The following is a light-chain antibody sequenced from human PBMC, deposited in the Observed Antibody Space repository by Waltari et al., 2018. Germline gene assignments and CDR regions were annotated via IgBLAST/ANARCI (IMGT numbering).Light chain of an antibody. Sequence: DIQMTQSPSTLSASVGDRVTITCRASQSISRYLAWYQQKPGKAPKLLISKASTLGSGVPARFSGSGSGTEFTLTISSLQPDDFATYYCQQYNRYSTFGQGTKVEIK. J-gene: IGKJ1*01. V-gene: IGKV1-5*03. CDR2: KAS. CDR1: QSISRY. CDR3: QQYNRYST.